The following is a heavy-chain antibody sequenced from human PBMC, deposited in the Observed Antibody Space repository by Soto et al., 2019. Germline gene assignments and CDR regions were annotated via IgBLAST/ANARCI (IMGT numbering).Heavy chain of an antibody. CDR2: ISYDGSNK. CDR3: AKSERILELEGY. CDR1: GFTFSSYG. Sequence: QVQLVESGGGVVQPGRSLRLSCAASGFTFSSYGMHWVRQAPGKGLEWVAVISYDGSNKYYADSVKGRFTISRDNSKNTLYLQMNSLRAEDTAVYYCAKSERILELEGYWGQGTLVTVSS. V-gene: IGHV3-30*18. J-gene: IGHJ4*02. D-gene: IGHD1-7*01.